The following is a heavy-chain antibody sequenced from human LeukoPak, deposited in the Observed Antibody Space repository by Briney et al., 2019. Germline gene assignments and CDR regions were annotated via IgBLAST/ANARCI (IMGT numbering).Heavy chain of an antibody. J-gene: IGHJ4*02. CDR2: IDPSDSYT. Sequence: GESLKISCQGSGYTFTDYWIGWVRQMPGKGLEWMGKIDPSDSYTKYSPSFQGHVTISVDKSINTAYLQWSSLKASDTAMYYCARLDRYGDFWGQGTPVTVSS. D-gene: IGHD3-9*01. V-gene: IGHV5-10-1*01. CDR1: GYTFTDYW. CDR3: ARLDRYGDF.